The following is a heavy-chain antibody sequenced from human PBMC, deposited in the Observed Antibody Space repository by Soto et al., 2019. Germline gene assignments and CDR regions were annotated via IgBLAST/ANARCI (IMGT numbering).Heavy chain of an antibody. V-gene: IGHV3-30*18. Sequence: LRLSCAASGFTFSSYGMDWVRQAPGKGLEWVAVISYDGSNKYYADSVKGRFTISRDNSKNTLYLQMNSLRAEDTAVYYCAKDRRRGYSYGPDYWGQGTLVTVSS. CDR1: GFTFSSYG. D-gene: IGHD5-18*01. J-gene: IGHJ4*02. CDR2: ISYDGSNK. CDR3: AKDRRRGYSYGPDY.